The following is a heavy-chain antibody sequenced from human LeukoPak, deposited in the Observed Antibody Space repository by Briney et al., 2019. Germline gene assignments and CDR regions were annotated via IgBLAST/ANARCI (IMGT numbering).Heavy chain of an antibody. V-gene: IGHV3-23*01. CDR2: ISGSGGST. Sequence: GGSLRLSCAASGFTFSSYAMHWVRQAPGKGLEWVSAISGSGGSTYYADSVKGRFTISRDNSKNTLYLQMNSLRAEDTAVYYCAKVRGVLISGRGYYFDYWGQGTLVTVSS. D-gene: IGHD1-26*01. CDR3: AKVRGVLISGRGYYFDY. J-gene: IGHJ4*02. CDR1: GFTFSSYA.